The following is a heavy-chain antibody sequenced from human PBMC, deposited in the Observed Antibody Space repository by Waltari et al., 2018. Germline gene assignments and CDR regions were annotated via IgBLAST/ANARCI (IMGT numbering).Heavy chain of an antibody. V-gene: IGHV1-69*14. CDR1: GGTCSSYA. CDR2: IIPIFGTA. J-gene: IGHJ3*02. CDR3: ARVHPARGGGAFDI. Sequence: QVQLVQSGAEVKKPGSSVKVSCKASGGTCSSYAISWVRPAPGQGIEWMGGIIPIFGTANYAQKFQGRVTITADKSTSTAYMELSSLRSEDTAVYYCARVHPARGGGAFDIWGQGTMVTVSS. D-gene: IGHD3-16*01.